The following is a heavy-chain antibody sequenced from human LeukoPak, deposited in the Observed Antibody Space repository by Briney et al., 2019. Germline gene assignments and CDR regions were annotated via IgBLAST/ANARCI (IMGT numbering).Heavy chain of an antibody. J-gene: IGHJ4*02. V-gene: IGHV4-31*03. D-gene: IGHD6-13*01. CDR2: IYYSGSI. Sequence: PSETLSLTCTVSGGSISSAGYYWNWIRQHPGKGLEWIGYIYYSGSIYYNPSLKSRVIISLDTSKNQFSPKLNSVTAADTAVYYCARGGYSSNWYNNWGQGTLVTVSS. CDR3: ARGGYSSNWYNN. CDR1: GGSISSAGYY.